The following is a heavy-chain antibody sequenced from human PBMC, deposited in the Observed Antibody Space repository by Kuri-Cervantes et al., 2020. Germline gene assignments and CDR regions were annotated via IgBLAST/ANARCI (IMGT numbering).Heavy chain of an antibody. J-gene: IGHJ4*02. CDR3: TRDSDYDFWSGYYGDY. Sequence: GESLKISCTASGFTFGDYAMSWVRQAPGMGLEWVGFIRSKAYGGTTEYAASVKGRFTISRDDSKGIAYLQMNSLKTEGTAVYYCTRDSDYDFWSGYYGDYWGQGTLVTVSS. CDR1: GFTFGDYA. CDR2: IRSKAYGGTT. V-gene: IGHV3-49*04. D-gene: IGHD3-3*01.